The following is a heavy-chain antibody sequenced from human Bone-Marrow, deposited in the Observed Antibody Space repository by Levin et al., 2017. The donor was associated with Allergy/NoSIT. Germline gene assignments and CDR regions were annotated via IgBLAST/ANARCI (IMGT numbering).Heavy chain of an antibody. J-gene: IGHJ4*02. CDR3: TTDVVAATVLHDY. CDR2: IKSKTDGGTT. D-gene: IGHD2-15*01. V-gene: IGHV3-15*01. CDR1: GFTFSNAW. Sequence: GGSLRLSCAASGFTFSNAWMSWVRQAPGKGLEWVGRIKSKTDGGTTDYAAPVKGRFTISRDDSKNTLYLQMNSLKTEDTAVYYCTTDVVAATVLHDYWGQGTPVTVSS.